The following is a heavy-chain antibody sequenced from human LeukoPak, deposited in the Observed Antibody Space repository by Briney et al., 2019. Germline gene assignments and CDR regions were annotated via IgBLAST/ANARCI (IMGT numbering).Heavy chain of an antibody. CDR3: AKGSRDSRPYYFDF. CDR2: VSGSGGST. J-gene: IGHJ4*02. D-gene: IGHD3-10*01. Sequence: PGGSLRLSCAASGFTFSSYAMSWVRQAPGKGLEWVSAVSGSGGSTYYADSVRGRFTISRDNSKNTLYFQMNSLRAEDTAVYYCAKGSRDSRPYYFDFWGQGALVTVSS. CDR1: GFTFSSYA. V-gene: IGHV3-23*01.